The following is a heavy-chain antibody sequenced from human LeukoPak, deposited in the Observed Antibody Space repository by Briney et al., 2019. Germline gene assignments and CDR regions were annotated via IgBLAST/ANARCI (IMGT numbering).Heavy chain of an antibody. CDR2: INHSGST. Sequence: PSETLSLTCAVYGGSFSGYYWSWIRQPPGKGPEWIGEINHSGSTNYNPSLKSRVTISVDTSKNQFSPKLSSVTAADTAVYYCARGELTFDYWGQGTLVTVSS. V-gene: IGHV4-34*01. CDR1: GGSFSGYY. D-gene: IGHD1-26*01. J-gene: IGHJ4*02. CDR3: ARGELTFDY.